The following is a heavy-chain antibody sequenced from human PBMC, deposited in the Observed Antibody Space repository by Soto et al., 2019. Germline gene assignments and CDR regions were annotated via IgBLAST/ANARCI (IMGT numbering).Heavy chain of an antibody. V-gene: IGHV1-2*04. CDR3: ARGGTARITIFGVVIIPVSDWFDP. J-gene: IGHJ5*02. CDR1: GYTFTGYY. CDR2: INPNSGGT. D-gene: IGHD3-3*01. Sequence: ASVKVSCKASGYTFTGYYMHWARQAPGQGLEWMGWINPNSGGTNYAQKFQGWVTMTRDTSISTAYMELSRLRSDDTAVYYCARGGTARITIFGVVIIPVSDWFDPWGQGTLVTVSS.